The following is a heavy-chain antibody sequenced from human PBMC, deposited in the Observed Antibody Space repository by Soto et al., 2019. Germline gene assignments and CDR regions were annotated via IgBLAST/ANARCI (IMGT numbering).Heavy chain of an antibody. CDR1: GYTFTSYG. J-gene: IGHJ3*02. V-gene: IGHV1-18*01. Sequence: APVKASCKASGYTFTSYGISWVRQAPGQGLEWMGWISAYNGNTNYAQKLQGRVTMTTDTSTSTAYMELRSLRSDDTAVYYCAREGYDYVWGSYRYIRGYDAFDIWGQGTMVTVSS. D-gene: IGHD3-16*02. CDR2: ISAYNGNT. CDR3: AREGYDYVWGSYRYIRGYDAFDI.